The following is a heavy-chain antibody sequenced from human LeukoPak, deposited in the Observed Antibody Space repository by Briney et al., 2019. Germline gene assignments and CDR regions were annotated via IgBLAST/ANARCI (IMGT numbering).Heavy chain of an antibody. V-gene: IGHV1-69*13. CDR3: ARGKKYQLLFWFDP. J-gene: IGHJ5*02. CDR1: GGTFSSYA. CDR2: IIPIFGTA. D-gene: IGHD2-2*01. Sequence: VASVKVSCKASGGTFSSYAISWVRQAPGQRLEWMGGIIPIFGTANYAQKFQGRVTITADESTSTAYMELSSLRSEDTAVYYCARGKKYQLLFWFDPWGQGTLVTVSS.